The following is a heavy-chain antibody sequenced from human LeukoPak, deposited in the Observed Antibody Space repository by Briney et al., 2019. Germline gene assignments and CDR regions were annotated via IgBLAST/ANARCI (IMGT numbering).Heavy chain of an antibody. V-gene: IGHV3-23*01. D-gene: IGHD3-10*01. CDR3: ANRNYYGSGTFFDY. J-gene: IGHJ4*02. CDR2: ISGSGGST. Sequence: GGSLRLSCAASGFTFNSYAMSWVRQAPGKGLEWVSAISGSGGSTYYADSVKGRFTISRDNSKNTLYLQMNSLRAEDTAVYYCANRNYYGSGTFFDYWGQGTLVTVSS. CDR1: GFTFNSYA.